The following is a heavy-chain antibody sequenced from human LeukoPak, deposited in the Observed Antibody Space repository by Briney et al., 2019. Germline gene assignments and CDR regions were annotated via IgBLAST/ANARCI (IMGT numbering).Heavy chain of an antibody. CDR1: GGSISSSSYY. CDR2: IYYSGST. Sequence: ETLSLTCTVSGGSISSSSYYWGWIRQPPGKGLEWIGSIYYSGSTYYNPSLKSRVTISVDTSKNQFSLKLSSVTAADTAVYYCARHPRKEHYFDYWGQGTLVTVSS. CDR3: ARHPRKEHYFDY. V-gene: IGHV4-39*01. J-gene: IGHJ4*02.